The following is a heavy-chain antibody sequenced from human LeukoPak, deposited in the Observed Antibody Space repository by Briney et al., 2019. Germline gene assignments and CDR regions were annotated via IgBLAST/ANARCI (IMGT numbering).Heavy chain of an antibody. Sequence: SEALSLTCTVSGGSISSSSYYWGWIRQPPGKGLEWIGSIYYSGSTYYNPSLKSRVTISVDTSKNQFSLKLSSVTAADTAVYYCARHVGSRHDAYYFDYWGQGTLVTVSS. CDR2: IYYSGST. J-gene: IGHJ4*02. V-gene: IGHV4-39*01. D-gene: IGHD3-16*01. CDR3: ARHVGSRHDAYYFDY. CDR1: GGSISSSSYY.